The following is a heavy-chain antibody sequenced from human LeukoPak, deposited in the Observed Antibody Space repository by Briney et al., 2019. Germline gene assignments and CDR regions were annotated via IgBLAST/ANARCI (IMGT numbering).Heavy chain of an antibody. J-gene: IGHJ4*02. Sequence: PGGSLRLSCVASGFTFSSYAMSWVRQAPGKGLEWVSAISGSGGSTYYADSVKGRFTISRDNSKNTLYLQMNSLRAEDTAVYYCAKAGASYYDFWSGYWYFDYWGQGTLVTVSS. V-gene: IGHV3-23*01. CDR3: AKAGASYYDFWSGYWYFDY. CDR1: GFTFSSYA. CDR2: ISGSGGST. D-gene: IGHD3-3*01.